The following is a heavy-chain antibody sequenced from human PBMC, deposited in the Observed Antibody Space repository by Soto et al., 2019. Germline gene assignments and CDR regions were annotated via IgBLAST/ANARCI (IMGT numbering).Heavy chain of an antibody. CDR1: GTSMSGHF. J-gene: IGHJ3*02. CDR2: SYHSGST. V-gene: IGHV4-59*11. Sequence: SETLSLTCTVSGTSMSGHFWSWMRQPPGKGLEWIGESYHSGSTNYNPSLKSRVTISVDKSKDQFSLKLSSVTAADTAVYYCARDGSSMTTVTTNAFDIWGQGTMVTVSS. CDR3: ARDGSSMTTVTTNAFDI. D-gene: IGHD4-17*01.